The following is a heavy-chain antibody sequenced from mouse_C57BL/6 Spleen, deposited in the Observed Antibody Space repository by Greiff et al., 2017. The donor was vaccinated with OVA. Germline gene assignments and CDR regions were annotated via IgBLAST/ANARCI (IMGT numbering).Heavy chain of an antibody. CDR3: ARKEGNSWCAY. CDR2: IDPSDSYT. J-gene: IGHJ3*01. V-gene: IGHV1-69*01. CDR1: GYTFTSYW. Sequence: QVQLQQPGAELVMPGASVKLSCKASGYTFTSYWMHWVKQRPGQGLEWIGEIDPSDSYTNYNQKFKGKSTLTVDKSSSTAYMQLSSLTSEDSAVYYCARKEGNSWCAYWGQGTLVTVSA.